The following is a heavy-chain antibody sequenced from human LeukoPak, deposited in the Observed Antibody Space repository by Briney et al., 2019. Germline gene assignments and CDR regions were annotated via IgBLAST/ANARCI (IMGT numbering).Heavy chain of an antibody. J-gene: IGHJ4*02. CDR1: GFSFSSYS. V-gene: IGHV3-48*01. D-gene: IGHD2-2*01. CDR2: ISGSGNAK. Sequence: GGSLRLSCAASGFSFSSYSMNWARQAPGKGLEWVSYISGSGNAKHYTDSVKGRFTISRDNAKNALYLQINSLRAEDTAVYFCARDYLYAFDYWGQGTLVTVSS. CDR3: ARDYLYAFDY.